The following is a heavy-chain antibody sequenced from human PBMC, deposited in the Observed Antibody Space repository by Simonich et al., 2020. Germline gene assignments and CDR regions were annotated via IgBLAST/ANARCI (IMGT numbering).Heavy chain of an antibody. CDR1: GGSFSGYY. D-gene: IGHD6-13*01. V-gene: IGHV4-34*01. CDR3: ARGLRVAAAGTAFQH. CDR2: IHHSGRT. J-gene: IGHJ1*01. Sequence: QVQLQQWGAGLLKPSETLSLTCAVYGGSFSGYYWSWIRQPPGEGLGWIGEIHHSGRTKHNPSPNSRVTISVDASKNQVSRKLSSVTAADTAVYYCARGLRVAAAGTAFQHWGQGTLVTVSS.